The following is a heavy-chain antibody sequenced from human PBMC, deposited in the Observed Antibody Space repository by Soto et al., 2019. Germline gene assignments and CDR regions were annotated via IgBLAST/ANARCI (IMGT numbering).Heavy chain of an antibody. D-gene: IGHD2-2*01. CDR2: ISGSGGST. Sequence: GGSLRLSCAASGFTFSSYAMSWVRQAPGKGLEWVSAISGSGGSTYYADSVKGRFTISRDNSKNTLYLQMNSLRAEDTAVYYCAKDRQVLTAQPYNWFDPWGQGTLVTVS. J-gene: IGHJ5*02. CDR3: AKDRQVLTAQPYNWFDP. CDR1: GFTFSSYA. V-gene: IGHV3-23*01.